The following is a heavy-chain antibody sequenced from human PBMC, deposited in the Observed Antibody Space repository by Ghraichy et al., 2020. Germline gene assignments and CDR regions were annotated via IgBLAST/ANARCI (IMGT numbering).Heavy chain of an antibody. J-gene: IGHJ4*02. V-gene: IGHV3-23*01. CDR1: GFTFSSHA. CDR2: ISGNGDTT. CDR3: AKEGDFWSGYWGFDY. Sequence: GGSLILSCAASGFTFSSHAMSWVRQAPGKGQEWVSGISGNGDTTYYADSVKGRFTISRDNSKSTLYLQMNSLRAEDTAVYYCAKEGDFWSGYWGFDYWGQGTLVTVSS. D-gene: IGHD3-3*01.